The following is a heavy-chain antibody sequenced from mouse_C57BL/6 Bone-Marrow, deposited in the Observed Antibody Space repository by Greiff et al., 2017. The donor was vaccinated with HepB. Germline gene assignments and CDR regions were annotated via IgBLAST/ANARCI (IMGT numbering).Heavy chain of an antibody. CDR2: IWTGGGT. Sequence: VQLQESGPGLVAPSQSLSITCTVSGFSLTSYAISWVRQPPGKGLEWLGVIWTGGGTNYNSALKSRLSISKDNSKSQGFLKMNSLQTDDTARYYCARKGGYDYDVAMDYWGQGTSVTVSS. CDR1: GFSLTSYA. D-gene: IGHD2-4*01. J-gene: IGHJ4*01. V-gene: IGHV2-9-1*01. CDR3: ARKGGYDYDVAMDY.